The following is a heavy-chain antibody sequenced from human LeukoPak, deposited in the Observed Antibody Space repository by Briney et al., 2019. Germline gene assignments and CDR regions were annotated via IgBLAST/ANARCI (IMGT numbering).Heavy chain of an antibody. CDR1: GFTFSSYG. CDR3: ARSGLSRFDY. D-gene: IGHD4/OR15-4a*01. J-gene: IGHJ4*02. CDR2: FSGSGGST. V-gene: IGHV3-23*01. Sequence: GGSLRLSCVASGFTFSSYGMHWVRQAPGKGLEWVSAFSGSGGSTYYADSVKGRFTISRDNSKNTLYLQMNSLRAEDTAVYYCARSGLSRFDYWGQGTLVTVSS.